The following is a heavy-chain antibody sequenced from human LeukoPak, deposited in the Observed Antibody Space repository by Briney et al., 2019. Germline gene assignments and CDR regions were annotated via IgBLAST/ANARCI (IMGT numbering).Heavy chain of an antibody. CDR2: ISSSSSYI. Sequence: GGSLRLSCAASGFTFSSYSMNWVRQAPGKGLEWVSSISSSSSYIYYADSVKGRFTISRDNAKNSLYLQMNSLRAEDTAVYYCAKPTRVTIDDAFDIWGQGKMVTVSS. J-gene: IGHJ3*02. V-gene: IGHV3-21*01. CDR3: AKPTRVTIDDAFDI. CDR1: GFTFSSYS. D-gene: IGHD4-11*01.